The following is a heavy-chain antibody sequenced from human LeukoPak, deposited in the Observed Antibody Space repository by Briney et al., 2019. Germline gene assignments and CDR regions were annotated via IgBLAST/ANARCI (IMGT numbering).Heavy chain of an antibody. J-gene: IGHJ4*02. CDR3: ARAATVTTTPPWFDY. V-gene: IGHV1-69*05. D-gene: IGHD4-11*01. Sequence: SVKVSCKASGGTFSSYAISWVRQAPGQGLEWMGGIIPIFGTANYAQKFPGRVTITTDESTSTAYMELSSLRSEDTAVYYCARAATVTTTPPWFDYWGQGTLVTVSS. CDR1: GGTFSSYA. CDR2: IIPIFGTA.